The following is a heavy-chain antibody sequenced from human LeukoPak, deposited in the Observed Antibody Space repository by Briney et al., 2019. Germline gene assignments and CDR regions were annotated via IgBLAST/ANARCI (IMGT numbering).Heavy chain of an antibody. V-gene: IGHV3-30*18. Sequence: PGGSLRLSCAASGFTFSGYGIHWVRQAPGKGLEWVAVISYDGSHKYFADSVKGRFTISRDNAKNTLYLQMNSLRIEDTAVYYCAKGGDYAFDMWGQGTMVTISS. D-gene: IGHD4-17*01. CDR2: ISYDGSHK. CDR3: AKGGDYAFDM. CDR1: GFTFSGYG. J-gene: IGHJ3*02.